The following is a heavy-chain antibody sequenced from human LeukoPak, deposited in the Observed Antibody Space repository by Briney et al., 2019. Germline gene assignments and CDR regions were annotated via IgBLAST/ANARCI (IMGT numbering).Heavy chain of an antibody. Sequence: SETLSLTCAVSGYSISSGYYWGWIRQPPGKGLEWIGSIYHSGSTYYNPSLKSRVTTSVDTSKNQFSLKLSSVTAADTAVYYCVRDTTTDYWGQGTLVTVSS. V-gene: IGHV4-38-2*01. CDR1: GYSISSGYY. D-gene: IGHD5-18*01. CDR3: VRDTTTDY. J-gene: IGHJ4*02. CDR2: IYHSGST.